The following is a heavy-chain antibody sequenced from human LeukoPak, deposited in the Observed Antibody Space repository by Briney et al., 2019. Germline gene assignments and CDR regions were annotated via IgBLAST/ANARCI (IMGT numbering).Heavy chain of an antibody. CDR1: GFTFSSYS. CDR2: ISSSSSYI. Sequence: PGGSLRLSCAASGFTFSSYSMNWVRQAPGKGLEWVSSISSSSSYIYYADSVKGRFTISRDNSKNTLYLQMNSLRAEDTAVYYCAKGKGVVPAAIRAGNWFDPWGQGTLVTVSS. J-gene: IGHJ5*02. D-gene: IGHD2-2*01. V-gene: IGHV3-21*04. CDR3: AKGKGVVPAAIRAGNWFDP.